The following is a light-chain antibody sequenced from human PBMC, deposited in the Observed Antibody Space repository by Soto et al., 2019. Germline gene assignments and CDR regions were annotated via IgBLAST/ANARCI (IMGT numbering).Light chain of an antibody. V-gene: IGKV3-20*01. Sequence: EIVLTQSPGTLSLSRGERATLSCRASQSVTKNYLAWYQQKPGQAPRLLIYGASSRATGIPDRFSGSGSGTDFTLTISRLEPEDFAVYYCQQYGSSPRTFGQGTKVDIK. CDR1: QSVTKNY. CDR3: QQYGSSPRT. J-gene: IGKJ1*01. CDR2: GAS.